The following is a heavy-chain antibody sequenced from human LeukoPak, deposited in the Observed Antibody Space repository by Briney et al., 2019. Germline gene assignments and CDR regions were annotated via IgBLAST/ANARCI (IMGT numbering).Heavy chain of an antibody. D-gene: IGHD3-10*01. CDR2: IIPIFGTA. Sequence: WASVKVSCKASGGTFSSYAISWVRQAPGQGLEWMGGIIPIFGTANYAQKFQGRVTITADESTSTAYMELSSLRSEDTAVYYCARVSGSYYNEPPGYWGQGTLVTVSS. CDR3: ARVSGSYYNEPPGY. J-gene: IGHJ4*02. CDR1: GGTFSSYA. V-gene: IGHV1-69*13.